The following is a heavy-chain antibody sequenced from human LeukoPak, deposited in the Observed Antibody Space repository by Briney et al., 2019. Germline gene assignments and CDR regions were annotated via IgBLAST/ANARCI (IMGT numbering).Heavy chain of an antibody. J-gene: IGHJ4*02. V-gene: IGHV3-48*01. CDR2: IAYTGTI. CDR1: GYIFSRYS. D-gene: IGHD6-19*01. CDR3: AKVAPVSSGFDY. Sequence: GGSLRLSCTASGYIFSRYSMNWVRQAPGRGLEWVAYIAYTGTIHYADSVRGRFVISRDNAKNSLYLQMNSLRAEDTAVYYCAKVAPVSSGFDYWGQGTLVTVSS.